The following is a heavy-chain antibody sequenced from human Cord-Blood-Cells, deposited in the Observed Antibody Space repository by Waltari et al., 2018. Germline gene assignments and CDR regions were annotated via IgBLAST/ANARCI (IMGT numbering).Heavy chain of an antibody. CDR1: GGSFSGYY. Sequence: QVQLQQWGAGLLKPSETLSLTCAVYGGSFSGYYWSWLRQPPGKGLEWIGEINHSGSTNYNPSLKSRVTISVDTSKNQFSLKLSSVTAADTAVYYCARGYCTNGVCNHYFDYWGQGTLVTVSS. V-gene: IGHV4-34*01. J-gene: IGHJ4*02. D-gene: IGHD2-8*01. CDR2: INHSGST. CDR3: ARGYCTNGVCNHYFDY.